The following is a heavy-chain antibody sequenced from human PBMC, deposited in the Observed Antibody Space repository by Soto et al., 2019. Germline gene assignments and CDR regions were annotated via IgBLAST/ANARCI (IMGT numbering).Heavy chain of an antibody. CDR3: ARDSLRGDSYGFVRPDYYYYGMDV. J-gene: IGHJ6*02. Sequence: ASVKVSCKASGYMFTRYGISWVRQAPGQGLEWMGWISGYNSNTNYAQKIQGRATLTTDTSTSTAYMELKSLRSDDTAVYYCARDSLRGDSYGFVRPDYYYYGMDVWGQGTTVTVSS. CDR2: ISGYNSNT. D-gene: IGHD5-18*01. CDR1: GYMFTRYG. V-gene: IGHV1-18*01.